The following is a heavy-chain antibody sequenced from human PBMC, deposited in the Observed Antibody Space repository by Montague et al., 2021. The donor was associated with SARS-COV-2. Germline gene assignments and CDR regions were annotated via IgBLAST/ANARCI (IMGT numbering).Heavy chain of an antibody. V-gene: IGHV4-59*08. CDR3: ARHGVGCEFGGHNWCTDAFDI. CDR1: SGSINYYY. J-gene: IGHJ3*02. D-gene: IGHD5-24*01. Sequence: SDTLSLTCAVSSGSINYYYLSWIRQSPGKGLEWIGYINYSGNTNXSPSLQSRVTISVDTSKTQFSLRLTSVTAADTDVYYCARHGVGCEFGGHNWCTDAFDIWGQGTVVTVSS. CDR2: INYSGNT.